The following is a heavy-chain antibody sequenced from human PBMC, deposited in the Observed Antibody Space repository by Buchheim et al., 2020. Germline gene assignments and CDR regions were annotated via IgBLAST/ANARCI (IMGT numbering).Heavy chain of an antibody. D-gene: IGHD6-13*01. V-gene: IGHV3-11*04. CDR2: ISSSGSTI. CDR1: GFTFSDYY. Sequence: QVQLVESGGGLVKPGGSLRLSCAASGFTFSDYYMSWIRQAPGKGLEWVSYISSSGSTIYYADSVKGRFTISRDNAKNSLYLQMNSLRAEDTAVYYCARDPSAVESSWYLLVNYYGMDVWGQGTT. CDR3: ARDPSAVESSWYLLVNYYGMDV. J-gene: IGHJ6*02.